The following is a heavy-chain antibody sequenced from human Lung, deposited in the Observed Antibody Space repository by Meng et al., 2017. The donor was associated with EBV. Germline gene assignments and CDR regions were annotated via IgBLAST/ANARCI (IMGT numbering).Heavy chain of an antibody. CDR1: GYTFTSYD. V-gene: IGHV1-8*01. J-gene: IGHJ4*02. Sequence: QVQPGQSGAEVKKPGASVKVSGKASGYTFTSYDINWVRQGTGQGLEWMGWMNPNRGTTGYAQKFQGRVTMTRNTSKSTAYMDLSSLRSEDTVVYYCATGVADFEYWGQGTLVTVSS. CDR3: ATGVADFEY. CDR2: MNPNRGTT. D-gene: IGHD6-19*01.